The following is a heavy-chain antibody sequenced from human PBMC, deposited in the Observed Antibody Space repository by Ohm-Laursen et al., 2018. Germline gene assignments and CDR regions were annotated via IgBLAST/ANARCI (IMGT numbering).Heavy chain of an antibody. Sequence: GSLRLSCAASGFTFSNYWMHWVRQAPGKGLEWVSAISGSGGSTYYADSVKGRFTISRDNSKNTLYLQMNSLRAEDTAVYYCAKDGALSPLAVADPVLHWGQGTLVTVSS. J-gene: IGHJ4*02. D-gene: IGHD6-19*01. CDR1: GFTFSNYW. V-gene: IGHV3-23*01. CDR3: AKDGALSPLAVADPVLH. CDR2: ISGSGGST.